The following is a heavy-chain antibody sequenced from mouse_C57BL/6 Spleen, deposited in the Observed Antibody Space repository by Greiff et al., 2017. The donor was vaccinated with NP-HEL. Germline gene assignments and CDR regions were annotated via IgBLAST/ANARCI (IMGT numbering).Heavy chain of an antibody. Sequence: QVQLKQPGAELVRPGSSVKLSCKASGYTFTSYWMHWVKQRPIQGLEWIGNIDPSDSETHYNQKFKDKATLTVDKSSSTAYMQLSSLTSEDSAVYYCARGGLRDWYFDVWGTGTTVTVSS. CDR3: ARGGLRDWYFDV. J-gene: IGHJ1*03. D-gene: IGHD2-4*01. V-gene: IGHV1-52*01. CDR2: IDPSDSET. CDR1: GYTFTSYW.